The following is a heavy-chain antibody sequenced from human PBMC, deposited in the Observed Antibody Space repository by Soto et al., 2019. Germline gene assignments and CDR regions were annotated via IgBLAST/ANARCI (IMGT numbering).Heavy chain of an antibody. CDR2: IVVASDQT. Sequence: SVKVSCKASGSGFISSGIQWVRQAHGQRLEWIGWIVVASDQTNYAQNFRGRVAITRDTSTATAYIELTGLTSEDTAVYFCSADRPDIGVRWWVWGQGTTVTVSS. J-gene: IGHJ6*02. CDR3: SADRPDIGVRWWV. V-gene: IGHV1-58*02. D-gene: IGHD2-15*01. CDR1: GSGFISSG.